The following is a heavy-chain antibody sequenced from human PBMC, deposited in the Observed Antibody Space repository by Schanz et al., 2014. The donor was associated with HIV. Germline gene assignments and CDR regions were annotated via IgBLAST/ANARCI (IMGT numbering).Heavy chain of an antibody. V-gene: IGHV4-34*02. CDR1: GSSVTYFY. J-gene: IGHJ4*02. CDR3: ARAKWPPRNRHFDF. D-gene: IGHD5-12*01. CDR2: VNHSGDA. Sequence: QVQLQQWGAGLLKPSETLSLTCAVYGSSVTYFYWSWIRQSPGKGLEWIAEVNHSGDANHNPSLKSRFPISVDPSKNQFSLKLDSVTAADTAVYYCARAKWPPRNRHFDFWGQGNLVTVS.